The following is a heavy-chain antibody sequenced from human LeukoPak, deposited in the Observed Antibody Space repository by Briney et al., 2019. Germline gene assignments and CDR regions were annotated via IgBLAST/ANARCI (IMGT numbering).Heavy chain of an antibody. CDR2: ISYDGSNK. J-gene: IGHJ4*02. Sequence: GGSLRLSCAASGFTFSSYAMPWVRQAPGKGLEWVAVISYDGSNKYYADSVKGRFTISRDNSKNTLYLQMNSLRAEDTAVYYCARASGAGTIFGVVDWGQGTLVTVSS. CDR1: GFTFSSYA. V-gene: IGHV3-30-3*01. D-gene: IGHD3-3*01. CDR3: ARASGAGTIFGVVD.